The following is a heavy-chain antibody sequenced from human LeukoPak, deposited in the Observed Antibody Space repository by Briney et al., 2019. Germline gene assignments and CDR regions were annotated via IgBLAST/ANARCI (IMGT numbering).Heavy chain of an antibody. V-gene: IGHV4-4*07. CDR1: VVSMNGYY. Sequence: SETLSLTCSVSVVSMNGYYWSWLRQSAGNRLEWIGHVDSSGNTNYNPSLESRVTMSVDTSKKQFSLKLSSVTAADTAVYYCARDGSSSYPGTLGDYWGQGTLVTVSS. CDR3: ARDGSSSYPGTLGDY. D-gene: IGHD6-13*01. CDR2: VDSSGNT. J-gene: IGHJ4*02.